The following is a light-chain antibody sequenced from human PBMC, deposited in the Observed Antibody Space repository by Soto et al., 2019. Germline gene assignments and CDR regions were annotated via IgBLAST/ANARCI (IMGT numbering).Light chain of an antibody. CDR2: EVR. CDR1: NSNIGSNY. J-gene: IGLJ3*02. Sequence: QSVLTQPPSASGTPGQRVTISCSGSNSNIGSNYVFWYQQLPGTAPKLIIYEVRNRPSGISSRFSGSRSGNTASLTISGLQPEDEGDYYCSAYTARSTLVFGGGTKVTVL. CDR3: SAYTARSTLV. V-gene: IGLV1-47*01.